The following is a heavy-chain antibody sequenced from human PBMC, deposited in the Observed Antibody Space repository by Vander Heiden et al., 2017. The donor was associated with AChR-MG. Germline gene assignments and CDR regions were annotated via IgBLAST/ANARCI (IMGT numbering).Heavy chain of an antibody. CDR3: ARDGDPIVVVPAATGAAFDI. J-gene: IGHJ3*02. CDR1: GYTLTSYG. Sequence: QVQLVQSGAEVKKPGASVKVSCKAPGYTLTSYGISGGRQAPGQGLEWMGWISAYNGNTNYAQKLQGRVTMTTDTSTSTAYMELRSLRSDDTAVYYCARDGDPIVVVPAATGAAFDIWGQGTMVTVSS. V-gene: IGHV1-18*01. D-gene: IGHD2-2*01. CDR2: ISAYNGNT.